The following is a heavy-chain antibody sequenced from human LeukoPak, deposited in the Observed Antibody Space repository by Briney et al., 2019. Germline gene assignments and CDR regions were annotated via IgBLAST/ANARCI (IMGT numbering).Heavy chain of an antibody. CDR2: IKEDGSEK. CDR1: GFTFSGYW. CDR3: ARNEK. Sequence: GGSLRLSCAASGFTFSGYWMSWVRQAPGKGLQWVANIKEDGSEKYYVDSVKGRFTISRGNAKNSLYLQMNSLRAEDTAVYYCARNEKWGQGTLVTVSS. V-gene: IGHV3-7*04. J-gene: IGHJ4*02.